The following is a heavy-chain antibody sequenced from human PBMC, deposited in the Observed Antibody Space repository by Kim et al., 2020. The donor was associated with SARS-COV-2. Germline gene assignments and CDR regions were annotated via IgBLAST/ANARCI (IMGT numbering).Heavy chain of an antibody. Sequence: GGSLRLSCAASGFTFSNAWMSWVRQAPGKGLEWVGRIKSNTVGGTTEYAAPVKGSFSISKDDSKNTLYLQMNSLKNEDTAVYYCTTLRKVGATYYFDYWGQGTLGTVSA. CDR3: TTLRKVGATYYFDY. J-gene: IGHJ4*02. D-gene: IGHD1-26*01. V-gene: IGHV3-15*01. CDR1: GFTFSNAW. CDR2: IKSNTVGGTT.